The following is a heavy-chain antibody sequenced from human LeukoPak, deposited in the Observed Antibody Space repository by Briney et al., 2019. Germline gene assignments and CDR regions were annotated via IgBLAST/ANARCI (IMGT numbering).Heavy chain of an antibody. D-gene: IGHD3-16*02. J-gene: IGHJ4*02. CDR1: GGSISSYY. Sequence: SETLSLTCTVSGGSISSYYWSWIRQPPGKGLGWIGYIYYSGSTNYNPSLKSRVTISVDTSKNQFSLKLSSVTAADTAVYYCASSYYDYVWGSYRVDYWGQGTLVTVSS. CDR2: IYYSGST. CDR3: ASSYYDYVWGSYRVDY. V-gene: IGHV4-59*08.